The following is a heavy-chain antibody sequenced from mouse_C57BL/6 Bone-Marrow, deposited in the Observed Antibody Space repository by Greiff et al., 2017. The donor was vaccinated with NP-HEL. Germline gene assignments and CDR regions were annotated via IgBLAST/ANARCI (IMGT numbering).Heavy chain of an antibody. CDR2: ISDGGSYT. CDR1: GFTFSSYA. CDR3: ARDRTWKGYFDV. Sequence: EVKLVESGGGLVKPGGSLKLSCAASGFTFSSYAMSWVRQTPEKRLEWVATISDGGSYTYYPANVKGRFTISRDNDKNNLYLQMSHLKSEDTAMDYCARDRTWKGYFDVWGTGTTVTVSS. J-gene: IGHJ1*03. V-gene: IGHV5-4*01.